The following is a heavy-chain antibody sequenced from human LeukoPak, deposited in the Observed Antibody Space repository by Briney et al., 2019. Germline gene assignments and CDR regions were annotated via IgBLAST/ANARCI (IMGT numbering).Heavy chain of an antibody. J-gene: IGHJ6*02. V-gene: IGHV4-31*11. D-gene: IGHD2-21*01. CDR3: ARDFPYCGGDCYPSGMDV. Sequence: SETLSLTCAVYGGSFSGYYWSWIRQHPGEGLEWIGYIYYSGSTYYNPSLKSRVTISVDTSKNQFSLKLSSVTAADTAVYYCARDFPYCGGDCYPSGMDVWGQGTTVTVSS. CDR1: GGSFSGYY. CDR2: IYYSGST.